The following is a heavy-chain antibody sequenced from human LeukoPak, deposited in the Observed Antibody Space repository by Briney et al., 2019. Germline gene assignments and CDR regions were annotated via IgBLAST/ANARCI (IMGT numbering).Heavy chain of an antibody. CDR1: GYTFTSYG. CDR2: ISAYNGNT. D-gene: IGHD3-3*01. V-gene: IGHV1-18*01. J-gene: IGHJ4*02. Sequence: ASVKVSCKASGYTFTSYGISWVRQAPGQGLEWMGWISAYNGNTNYAQKLQGRVTMTTDTSTSTAYMEPRSLRSDDTAVYYCARDRDFWSASDYWGQGTLVTVSS. CDR3: ARDRDFWSASDY.